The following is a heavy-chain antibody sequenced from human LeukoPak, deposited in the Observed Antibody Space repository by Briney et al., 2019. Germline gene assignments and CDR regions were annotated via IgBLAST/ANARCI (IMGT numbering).Heavy chain of an antibody. J-gene: IGHJ6*03. D-gene: IGHD3-16*01. Sequence: GGSLRLSCAASGSTFSTYSMNWVRQAPGKGLEWVSYISGSSGTIYYADSVKGRFTISRDNAETSLYLQMNSLRAEDTAIYYCARRSEFGVLYYMDVWGKGTTVTVSS. CDR1: GSTFSTYS. CDR3: ARRSEFGVLYYMDV. V-gene: IGHV3-48*04. CDR2: ISGSSGTI.